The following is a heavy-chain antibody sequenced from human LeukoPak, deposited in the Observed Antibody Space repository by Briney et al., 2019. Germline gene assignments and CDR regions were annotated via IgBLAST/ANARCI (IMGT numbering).Heavy chain of an antibody. CDR2: ISGSGGTT. Sequence: GGSLRLSCAASGFTFSSYAMSWVRQAPGKGLEWVSAISGSGGTTYYADSVKGRFTISRDNSKNTLYLQMNSLGAEDTAVYYCAKERYCSGGSCYSDYGGQGTLVTVSS. V-gene: IGHV3-23*01. D-gene: IGHD2-15*01. J-gene: IGHJ4*02. CDR3: AKERYCSGGSCYSDY. CDR1: GFTFSSYA.